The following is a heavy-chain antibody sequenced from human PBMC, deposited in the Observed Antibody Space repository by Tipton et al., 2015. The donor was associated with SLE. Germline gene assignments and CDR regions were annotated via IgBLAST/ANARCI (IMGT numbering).Heavy chain of an antibody. J-gene: IGHJ4*02. CDR1: GGSISSSSYY. Sequence: TLSLTCTVSGGSISSSSYYWGWIRQLPGKGLEWIGSIYYSGSTYYNPSLKSRVTISVDTSKNQFSLKLNSVTAADTAVYYCARLRYGSSRHGIDYWGQGTLVTVSS. CDR3: ARLRYGSSRHGIDY. CDR2: IYYSGST. V-gene: IGHV4-39*07. D-gene: IGHD6-13*01.